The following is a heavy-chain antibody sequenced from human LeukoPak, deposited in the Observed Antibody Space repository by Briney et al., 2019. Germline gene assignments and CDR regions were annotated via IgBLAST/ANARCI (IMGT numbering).Heavy chain of an antibody. CDR2: INPSGGGT. J-gene: IGHJ5*02. V-gene: IGHV1-46*01. D-gene: IGHD5-12*01. Sequence: ASVKVSCKASGYTFTSYYMHWVRQAPGQGLEWMGIINPSGGGTNYAQKFQGRVTMTRDTSTSTVYMELSSLRSEVTAVYHCARAVATGWFGPWGQGNLVTVSS. CDR1: GYTFTSYY. CDR3: ARAVATGWFGP.